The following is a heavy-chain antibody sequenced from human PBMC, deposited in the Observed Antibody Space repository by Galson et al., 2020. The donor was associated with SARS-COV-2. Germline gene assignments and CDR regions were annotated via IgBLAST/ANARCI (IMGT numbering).Heavy chain of an antibody. CDR2: SGGSGGSS. D-gene: IGHD2-15*01. Sequence: GESLKISCAASGFSFSTYAMSWVRQAPGKGLEWVSTSGGSGGSSYYTESVKGRFAISRDNSKNTLYLQLNSLRAEDTAMYYCAKDPTVDCRSGTCYGGDAFDVWGQGTMVTVSS. V-gene: IGHV3-23*01. CDR3: AKDPTVDCRSGTCYGGDAFDV. J-gene: IGHJ3*01. CDR1: GFSFSTYA.